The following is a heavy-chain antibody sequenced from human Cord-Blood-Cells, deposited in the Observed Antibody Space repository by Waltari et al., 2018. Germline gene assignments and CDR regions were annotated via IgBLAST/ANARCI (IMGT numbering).Heavy chain of an antibody. CDR3: AREAVAGNYFDY. J-gene: IGHJ4*02. D-gene: IGHD6-19*01. CDR1: GFTFSSYA. Sequence: QVQLVASGGGVVQPGRSLRLSCAASGFTFSSYAMHWFRQAPGKGLEWVAVISYDGSNKYYADSVKGRFTISRDNSKNTLYLQMNSLRAEDTAVYYCAREAVAGNYFDYWGQGTLVTVSS. V-gene: IGHV3-30*04. CDR2: ISYDGSNK.